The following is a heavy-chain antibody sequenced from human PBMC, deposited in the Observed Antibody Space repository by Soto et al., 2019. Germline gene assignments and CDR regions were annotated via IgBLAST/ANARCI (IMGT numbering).Heavy chain of an antibody. CDR2: INPSGGST. D-gene: IGHD2-15*01. Sequence: ASVKVSCKASGYTFTSYYMHWVRQAPGQGLEWMGIINPSGGSTSYAQKFQGRVTMTGDTSTSTVYMELSSLRSEDTAVYYCARNTGPYCSGGSCYPGSVDDWGQGTLVTVSS. CDR1: GYTFTSYY. V-gene: IGHV1-46*01. J-gene: IGHJ4*02. CDR3: ARNTGPYCSGGSCYPGSVDD.